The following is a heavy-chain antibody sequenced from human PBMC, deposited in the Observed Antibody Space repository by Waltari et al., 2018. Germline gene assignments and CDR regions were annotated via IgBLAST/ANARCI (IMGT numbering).Heavy chain of an antibody. V-gene: IGHV4-38-2*01. CDR2: IYHSGST. D-gene: IGHD1-26*01. Sequence: QVQLEESGPGLVKPSETLSLTCGAPGYPSRTGSSGAWIRQPPGKGLEWIGHIYHSGSTYYNPSLKSRVTISVDTSKNKFSLKLSSVTAADTAVFYCARGLSGRFPYGVDVWGQGTTVTVS. CDR1: GYPSRTGSS. J-gene: IGHJ6*02. CDR3: ARGLSGRFPYGVDV.